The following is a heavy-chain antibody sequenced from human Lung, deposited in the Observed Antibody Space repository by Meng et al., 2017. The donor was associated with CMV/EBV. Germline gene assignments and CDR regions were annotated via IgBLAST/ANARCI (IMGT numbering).Heavy chain of an antibody. V-gene: IGHV3-72*01. Sequence: GESLKISCAASGFTCSDHYMDWVRQAPGKGLEWVGRIRNKANRDTTEYAASVKGRFTISRDDSRNSLYLQMIGLKTEDTAVHYCARWKSGRWDYWGQGTVVTVSS. CDR1: GFTCSDHY. CDR3: ARWKSGRWDY. J-gene: IGHJ4*02. D-gene: IGHD6-19*01. CDR2: IRNKANRDTT.